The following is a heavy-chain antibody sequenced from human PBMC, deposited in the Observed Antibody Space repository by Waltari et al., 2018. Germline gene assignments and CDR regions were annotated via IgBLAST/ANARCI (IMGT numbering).Heavy chain of an antibody. J-gene: IGHJ4*02. CDR1: GFTFGDYA. Sequence: EVRLVESGGGLVQPGRSLRLSCTASGFTFGDYAMTWFRQAPGQGLEWVGFIRSEGYGGTTEFAASVKGRFTISRDDSKNIAYLQMNSLKTEDTAVYYCTRDQHYCTSTSCYVPDYWGQGTLVTVSS. V-gene: IGHV3-49*03. CDR2: IRSEGYGGTT. CDR3: TRDQHYCTSTSCYVPDY. D-gene: IGHD2-2*01.